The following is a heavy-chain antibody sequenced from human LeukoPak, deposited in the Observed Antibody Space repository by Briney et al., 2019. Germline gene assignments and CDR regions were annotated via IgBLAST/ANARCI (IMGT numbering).Heavy chain of an antibody. Sequence: GGSLRLSCAASGFTFSRSWMNWVRQAPGKGLEWVANIKQDGSVKNYVDSVKGRFTISRDNAKNSLYLQLNSLRAEDTAVYYRASYMIVGGYDGFDIWGQGTMVTVSS. CDR3: ASYMIVGGYDGFDI. J-gene: IGHJ3*02. CDR2: IKQDGSVK. D-gene: IGHD3-22*01. CDR1: GFTFSRSW. V-gene: IGHV3-7*01.